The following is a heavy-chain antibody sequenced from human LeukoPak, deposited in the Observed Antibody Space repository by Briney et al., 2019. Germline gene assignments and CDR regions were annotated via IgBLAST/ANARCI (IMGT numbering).Heavy chain of an antibody. CDR1: GFTFSSYS. Sequence: GGSLRLSCAASGFTFSSYSMNWVRQAPGKGLEWVSYISSSSSTIYYADSVKGRFTLSRDNAKNSLYLQMNSLRAEDTAVYYCARDDSIAALDYWGQGTLVTVSS. J-gene: IGHJ4*02. CDR2: ISSSSSTI. D-gene: IGHD6-6*01. CDR3: ARDDSIAALDY. V-gene: IGHV3-48*01.